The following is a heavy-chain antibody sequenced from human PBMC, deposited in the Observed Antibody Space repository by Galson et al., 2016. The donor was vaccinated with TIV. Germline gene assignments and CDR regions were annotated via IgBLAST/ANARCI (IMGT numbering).Heavy chain of an antibody. D-gene: IGHD4-17*01. CDR2: ISASGDDT. Sequence: SLRLSCAASGFRFNSFGTYGMYWVRQAPGKGLEWVSGISASGDDTYYADSVRGRFTVSRDNSENTLYLQMDSLRAEDTAVYYCAKVRLLDGDYRDYWGQGTLVIVSS. J-gene: IGHJ4*02. CDR3: AKVRLLDGDYRDY. V-gene: IGHV3-23*01. CDR1: GFRFNSFGTYG.